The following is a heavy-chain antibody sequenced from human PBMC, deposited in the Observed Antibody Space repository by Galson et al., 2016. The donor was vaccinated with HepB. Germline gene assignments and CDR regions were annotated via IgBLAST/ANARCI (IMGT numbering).Heavy chain of an antibody. Sequence: SETLSLTCAVDGASFTGYYWSWIRQPPGKGLAWIGEIYHGVITNYNPSLKSRVTISVDKSKNQFSLKLSSVTAADTAVYYCARDLSMGYNFWSGYPDAFDVWGQGTVVTVSS. J-gene: IGHJ3*01. V-gene: IGHV4-34*01. CDR3: ARDLSMGYNFWSGYPDAFDV. CDR1: GASFTGYY. D-gene: IGHD3-3*01. CDR2: IYHGVIT.